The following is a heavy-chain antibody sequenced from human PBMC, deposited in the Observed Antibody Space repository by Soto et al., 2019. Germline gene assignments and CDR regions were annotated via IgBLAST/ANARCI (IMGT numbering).Heavy chain of an antibody. CDR1: GYTFTSYG. CDR2: ISAYNGNT. Sequence: ASVKVSCKASGYTFTSYGISWVRQAPGQGLEWMGWISAYNGNTNYAQKLQGRVTMTTDTSTSTAYMELSSLRSDDTAVYYCARGCTNGVCYTQAGGYYYYYGMDVWGQGTTVTVSS. D-gene: IGHD2-8*01. J-gene: IGHJ6*02. V-gene: IGHV1-18*04. CDR3: ARGCTNGVCYTQAGGYYYYYGMDV.